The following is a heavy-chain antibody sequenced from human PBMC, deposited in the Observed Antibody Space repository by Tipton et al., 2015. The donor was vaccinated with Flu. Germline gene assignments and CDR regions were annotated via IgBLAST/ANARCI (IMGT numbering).Heavy chain of an antibody. Sequence: LRLSCTVSGYSISSGYYWGWIRQPPGKGLEWIGSIYHSGSTYYNPSLKSRVTISVDTSKNQFSLKLSPVTAADTAVYYCARVLQWALRRGWFDPWGQGTLVTVSS. CDR3: ARVLQWALRRGWFDP. V-gene: IGHV4-38-2*02. CDR2: IYHSGST. CDR1: GYSISSGYY. J-gene: IGHJ5*02. D-gene: IGHD1-26*01.